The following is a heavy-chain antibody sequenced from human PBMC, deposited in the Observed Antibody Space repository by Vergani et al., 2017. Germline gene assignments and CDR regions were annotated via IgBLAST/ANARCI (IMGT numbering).Heavy chain of an antibody. CDR3: ARLPDDGVPDY. Sequence: VQLVESGGGVVQRGGSLRLSCAASGFTFSSYWMSWVRQAPGKGLEWVANIKRDGSEKYYVDSVKGRFTISRDNAKNSLYLQMNSLRAGDTAVYYCARLPDDGVPDYWGQGTLVTVSS. D-gene: IGHD2-8*01. V-gene: IGHV3-7*01. J-gene: IGHJ4*02. CDR2: IKRDGSEK. CDR1: GFTFSSYW.